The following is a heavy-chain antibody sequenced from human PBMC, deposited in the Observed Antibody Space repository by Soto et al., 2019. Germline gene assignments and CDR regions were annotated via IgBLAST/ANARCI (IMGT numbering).Heavy chain of an antibody. Sequence: ASVKVSCKASGYTFTGYYMHWVRQAPGQGLEWMGWINPNSGGTNYAQKFQGWVTMTRDTSISTAYMELSRLRSDDTAVYYCARDTSTLNVEMATAGYYFDYWGQGTLVTVSS. CDR1: GYTFTGYY. CDR2: INPNSGGT. CDR3: ARDTSTLNVEMATAGYYFDY. V-gene: IGHV1-2*04. D-gene: IGHD5-12*01. J-gene: IGHJ4*02.